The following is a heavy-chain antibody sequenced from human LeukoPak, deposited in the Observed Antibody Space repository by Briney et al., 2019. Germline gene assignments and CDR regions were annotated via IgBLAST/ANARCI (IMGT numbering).Heavy chain of an antibody. D-gene: IGHD5-12*01. CDR3: AKESSQRGYSGYDLYYYYGMDV. J-gene: IGHJ6*02. CDR2: ISWNSGSI. Sequence: PGGSLRLSCAASGFTFDDYAMHWVRQAPGEGLEWVSGISWNSGSIGYADSVKGRFTISRDSAKNSLYLQMNSLRAEDTALYYCAKESSQRGYSGYDLYYYYGMDVWGQGTTVTVSS. CDR1: GFTFDDYA. V-gene: IGHV3-9*01.